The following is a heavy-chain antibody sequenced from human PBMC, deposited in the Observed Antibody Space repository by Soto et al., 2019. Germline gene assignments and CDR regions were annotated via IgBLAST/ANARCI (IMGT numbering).Heavy chain of an antibody. Sequence: ASVKVSCKASGYTFTGYYMHRVRQAPGQGLEWMGWINPNSGGTNYAQKFQGWVTMTRDTSISTAYMELSRLRSDDTAVYYCARAPRYCSGGSCSSYYFDYWGQGTLVTVSS. J-gene: IGHJ4*02. V-gene: IGHV1-2*04. D-gene: IGHD2-15*01. CDR3: ARAPRYCSGGSCSSYYFDY. CDR1: GYTFTGYY. CDR2: INPNSGGT.